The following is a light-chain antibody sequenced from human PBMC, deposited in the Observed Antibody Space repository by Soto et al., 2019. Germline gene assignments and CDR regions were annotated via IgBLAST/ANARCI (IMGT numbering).Light chain of an antibody. V-gene: IGKV3-20*01. CDR1: QSFTTSQ. Sequence: EVVLTQSPGTLSLSPGERATLFCRASQSFTTSQLAWYQQRPGQAPRLLIYGASSRATGIPDRFSGGGSGTEFTLTISSLQSEDFAEYHCQQYNNWPQTFGQGTKVDIK. CDR3: QQYNNWPQT. CDR2: GAS. J-gene: IGKJ1*01.